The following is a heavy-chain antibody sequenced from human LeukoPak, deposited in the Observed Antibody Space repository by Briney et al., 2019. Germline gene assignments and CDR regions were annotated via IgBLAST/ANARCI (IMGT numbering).Heavy chain of an antibody. CDR2: INPSGGST. CDR1: GYTFTSYY. Sequence: ASVKVSCKASGYTFTSYYMHWVRQAPGQGLEWMGIINPSGGSTSYAQKFQGRVTMTRDMSTSTVYMELSSLRSEDTAVYYCARDGGSSRKYYYYYYMDVWGKGTTVTVSS. D-gene: IGHD6-13*01. CDR3: ARDGGSSRKYYYYYYMDV. J-gene: IGHJ6*03. V-gene: IGHV1-46*01.